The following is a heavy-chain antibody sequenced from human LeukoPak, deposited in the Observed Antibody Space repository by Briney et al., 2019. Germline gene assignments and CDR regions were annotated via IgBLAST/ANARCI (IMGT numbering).Heavy chain of an antibody. Sequence: GGSLRLSCAASGFTFSSYSMNWVRQAPGKGLEWVSSISSSSSYIYYADSVKGRFTISRDNAKNSLYLQMNSLRAEDTAVYYCARAEDYDFWSGYTEYYFDYWGQGTLVTVSS. CDR2: ISSSSSYI. J-gene: IGHJ4*02. CDR1: GFTFSSYS. V-gene: IGHV3-21*01. D-gene: IGHD3-3*01. CDR3: ARAEDYDFWSGYTEYYFDY.